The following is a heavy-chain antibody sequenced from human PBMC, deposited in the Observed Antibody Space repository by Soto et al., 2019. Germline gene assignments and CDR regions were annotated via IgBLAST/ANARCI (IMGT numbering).Heavy chain of an antibody. CDR1: GYTFTGYY. D-gene: IGHD3-3*01. V-gene: IGHV1-2*02. J-gene: IGHJ6*02. CDR2: INPNSGGT. CDR3: ARERGYYDFWSGYSNYYYGMDV. Sequence: QVQLVQSGAEVKKPGASVKVSCKASGYTFTGYYMHWVRQAPGQGLEWMGWINPNSGGTNYAQKFQGRVTITADESTSTAYLELSSLRSEDTAVYYCARERGYYDFWSGYSNYYYGMDVWGQGTTVTVSS.